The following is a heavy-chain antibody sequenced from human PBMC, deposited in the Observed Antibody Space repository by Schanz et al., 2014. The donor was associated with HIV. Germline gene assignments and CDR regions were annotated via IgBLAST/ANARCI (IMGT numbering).Heavy chain of an antibody. V-gene: IGHV1-8*01. D-gene: IGHD4-17*01. Sequence: QVQLVQSGAEVKKPGASVKVSCKASGYVFTGDDINWVRQAPGQGLEWMGWMNPNSGNTGYAQKFQGRVTMTRNTSKSTAYMELTSLRSEDSAIYYCARGPYGGMDVWGQGTTVTVSS. J-gene: IGHJ6*02. CDR1: GYVFTGDD. CDR2: MNPNSGNT. CDR3: ARGPYGGMDV.